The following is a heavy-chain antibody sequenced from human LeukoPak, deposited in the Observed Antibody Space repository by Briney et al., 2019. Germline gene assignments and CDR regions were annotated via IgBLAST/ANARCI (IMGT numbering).Heavy chain of an antibody. Sequence: SETLSLTCAVYGGSFSGYYWSWIRQPPGKGLEWIGEINHSGSTNYNPSLKSRVTISVDTSRNQFSLKLSSVTAADTAVYYCARGRGTDYWGQGTLVTVAS. CDR3: ARGRGTDY. CDR2: INHSGST. J-gene: IGHJ4*02. D-gene: IGHD1-1*01. CDR1: GGSFSGYY. V-gene: IGHV4-34*01.